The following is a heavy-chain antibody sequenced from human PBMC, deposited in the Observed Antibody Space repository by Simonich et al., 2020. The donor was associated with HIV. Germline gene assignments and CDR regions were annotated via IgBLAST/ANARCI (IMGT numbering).Heavy chain of an antibody. CDR3: AREGYSGYDRGWFDP. CDR1: GGSFRGYY. V-gene: IGHV4-34*01. D-gene: IGHD5-12*01. CDR2: INHSGTT. J-gene: IGHJ5*02. Sequence: QVQLQQWGAGLLKPSETLSLTCAVYGGSFRGYYWSWIRQPPGKGLVGIGEINHSGTTNYNPSHKGRVTISVDTSKNQFSLKLSSVTAADTAVYYCAREGYSGYDRGWFDPWGQGNLVTVSS.